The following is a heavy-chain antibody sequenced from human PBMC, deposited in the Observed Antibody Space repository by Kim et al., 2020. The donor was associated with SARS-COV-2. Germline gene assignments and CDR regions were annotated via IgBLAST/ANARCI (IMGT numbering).Heavy chain of an antibody. CDR3: VRSIAGIDSHFDY. Sequence: TLSLTCAVSGGSISSGDYSWSWIRQPPGKGLVWIGYIYHSGSTYYNPSLKSRVTISVDNSKNQFSLKLRSVTAADTAVYYCVRSIAGIDSHFDYWGQGTLVTVSS. V-gene: IGHV4-30-2*01. J-gene: IGHJ4*02. CDR1: GGSISSGDYS. CDR2: IYHSGST. D-gene: IGHD6-6*01.